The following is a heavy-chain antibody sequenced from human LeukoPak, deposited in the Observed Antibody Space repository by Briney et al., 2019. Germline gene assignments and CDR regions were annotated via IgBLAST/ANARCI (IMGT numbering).Heavy chain of an antibody. CDR2: IYSGGST. D-gene: IGHD1-26*01. Sequence: SGGSLRLSCAASGFTVSSYYMSWVRQAPGEGLEWVSVIYSGGSTYYADSVKGRFTIPRDNSKNTLYLQMNSLRAEDTAVYYCARGSYGAFDIWGQGTMVTVSS. CDR1: GFTVSSYY. V-gene: IGHV3-53*01. J-gene: IGHJ3*02. CDR3: ARGSYGAFDI.